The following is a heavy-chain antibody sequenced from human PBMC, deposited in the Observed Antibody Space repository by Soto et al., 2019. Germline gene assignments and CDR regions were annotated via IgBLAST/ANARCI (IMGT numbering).Heavy chain of an antibody. CDR1: GFTVSSNY. Sequence: GGSLRLSCAASGFTVSSNYMSWVRQAPGKGLEWVSVIYSGGSTYYADSVKGRFTISRHNSKNTLYLQMNSLRAEDTAVYYCAREESCSGGSCYYGNWFDLWGQGTLVTVSS. J-gene: IGHJ5*02. CDR2: IYSGGST. CDR3: AREESCSGGSCYYGNWFDL. D-gene: IGHD2-15*01. V-gene: IGHV3-53*04.